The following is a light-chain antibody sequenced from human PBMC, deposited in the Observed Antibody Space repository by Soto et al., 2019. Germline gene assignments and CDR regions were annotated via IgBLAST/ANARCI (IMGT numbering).Light chain of an antibody. CDR2: DSN. CDR3: GTWDSSLSEVV. CDR1: NSNIGNDY. V-gene: IGLV1-51*01. Sequence: QSVLTQPPSVSAAPGQKVTISCSGSNSNIGNDYVSWYQQLPGTAPKLLIYDSNKRPSGIPDRFSGSRSGTSATLGITGLQTGDEADYYCGTWDSSLSEVVFGGGTKVTVL. J-gene: IGLJ2*01.